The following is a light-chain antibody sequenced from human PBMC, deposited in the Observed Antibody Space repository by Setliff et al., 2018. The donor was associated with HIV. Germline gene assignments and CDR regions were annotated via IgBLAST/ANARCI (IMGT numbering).Light chain of an antibody. CDR3: CSYAGSYTYV. Sequence: QSALTQPRSVSGSPGQPVTLPCSGSSSDIGTYNHVSWYQQHPGKAPKLIISDVIRRPSGVPDRFSGSKSGNMASLTISGLQPEDEADYYCCSYAGSYTYVFGTGTKVTVL. CDR2: DVI. CDR1: SSDIGTYNH. V-gene: IGLV2-11*01. J-gene: IGLJ1*01.